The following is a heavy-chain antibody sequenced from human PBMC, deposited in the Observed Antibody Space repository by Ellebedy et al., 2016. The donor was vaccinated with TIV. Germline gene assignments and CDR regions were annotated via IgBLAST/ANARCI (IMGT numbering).Heavy chain of an antibody. CDR2: INPSGGST. CDR1: GYTFTSYY. D-gene: IGHD3-16*01. CDR3: ARDTGEYFDY. V-gene: IGHV1-46*01. Sequence: ASVKVSXXASGYTFTSYYMHWVRQAPGQGLEWMGIINPSGGSTSYAQKFQGRVTMTRDTSTSTVYMELSSLRSDDTAVYYCARDTGEYFDYWGQGTLVTVSS. J-gene: IGHJ4*02.